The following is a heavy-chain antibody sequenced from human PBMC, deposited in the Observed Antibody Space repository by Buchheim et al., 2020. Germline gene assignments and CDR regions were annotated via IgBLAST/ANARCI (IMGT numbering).Heavy chain of an antibody. J-gene: IGHJ4*01. CDR2: INPSGGGT. V-gene: IGHV1-46*01. CDR3: ARDLIPQNSFGYLDS. Sequence: QVQLVQSGAEVKKPGASVRASCKASGYTFTSFFMHWVRQAPGQGLEWMGIINPSGGGTNYAQKFRGRVTMTRDTSTSTVHMELSSLRSEDTAVYYCARDLIPQNSFGYLDSWGHGT. D-gene: IGHD5-18*01. CDR1: GYTFTSFF.